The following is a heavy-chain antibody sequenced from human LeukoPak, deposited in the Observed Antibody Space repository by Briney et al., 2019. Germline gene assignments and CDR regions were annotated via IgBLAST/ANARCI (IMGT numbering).Heavy chain of an antibody. D-gene: IGHD2-15*01. Sequence: SETLSLTCTVSGGSIGTHYWSRIRQPPGKGLEWIGYVYYSGSTNYHPSLKSRVTISVDTSKNQFSLTLSSVTAADTAVYYCARDGYCSGSYCYGYYYYMDVWGTGTTVSVSS. V-gene: IGHV4-59*11. CDR2: VYYSGST. CDR1: GGSIGTHY. J-gene: IGHJ6*03. CDR3: ARDGYCSGSYCYGYYYYMDV.